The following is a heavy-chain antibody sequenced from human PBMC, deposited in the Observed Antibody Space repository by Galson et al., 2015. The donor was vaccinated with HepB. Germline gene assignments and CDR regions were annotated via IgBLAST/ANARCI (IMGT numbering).Heavy chain of an antibody. V-gene: IGHV3-64D*06. CDR1: GFTFSSYA. D-gene: IGHD2-15*01. J-gene: IGHJ4*02. Sequence: SLRLSCAASGFTFSSYAMHWVRQAPGKGLEYVSAISSNGGSTYYADSVKGRFTISRDNSKNTLYLQMSSLRAEDTAVYYCVGQPATPTLFDYWGQGTLVTVSS. CDR3: VGQPATPTLFDY. CDR2: ISSNGGST.